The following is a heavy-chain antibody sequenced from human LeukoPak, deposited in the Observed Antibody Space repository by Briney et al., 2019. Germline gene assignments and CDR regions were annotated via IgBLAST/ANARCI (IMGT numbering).Heavy chain of an antibody. V-gene: IGHV3-21*01. CDR3: ASVCSTSCNIRHPFDY. J-gene: IGHJ4*02. CDR1: GFTFSSYS. D-gene: IGHD2-2*02. CDR2: ISSSSSYI. Sequence: GGPLRLSCAASGFTFSSYSMNWVRQAPGKGLEWVSTISSSSSYIYYADSVKGRFTISRDNAKNSLYLQMNSLRAEDTAVYYCASVCSTSCNIRHPFDYWGQGTLVTVSS.